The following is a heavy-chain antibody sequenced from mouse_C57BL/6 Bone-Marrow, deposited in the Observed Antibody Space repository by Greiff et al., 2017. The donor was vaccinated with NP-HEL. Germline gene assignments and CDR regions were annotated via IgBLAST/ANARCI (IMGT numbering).Heavy chain of an antibody. V-gene: IGHV1-50*01. CDR2: IDPSDSYT. CDR1: GYTVTSYW. D-gene: IGHD1-1*01. J-gene: IGHJ4*01. CDR3: AIYYGSSYGAMDY. Sequence: QVQLQQPGAELVKPGASVKLSCKASGYTVTSYWMQWVKQRPGQGLEWIGEIDPSDSYTNYNQKFKGKATLTVDTPSSTAYMQLSSLTSEDSAVYYCAIYYGSSYGAMDYWGQGTSVTVSS.